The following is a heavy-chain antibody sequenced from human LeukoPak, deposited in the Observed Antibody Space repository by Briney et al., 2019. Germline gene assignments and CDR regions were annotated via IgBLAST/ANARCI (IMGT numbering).Heavy chain of an antibody. CDR2: ICCDGSNK. CDR1: GFTFSSYD. J-gene: IGHJ4*02. Sequence: GGSLRLSCAASGFTFSSYDMHWVRQAPGKGLEWVSVICCDGSNKYYADSVEGRFTISRDNSKNTLYLQKNSLRAEDTAVYYCARAVRRLFEYYFYYSGEREPWS. CDR3: ARAVRRLFEYYFYY. D-gene: IGHD3-22*01. V-gene: IGHV3-33*08.